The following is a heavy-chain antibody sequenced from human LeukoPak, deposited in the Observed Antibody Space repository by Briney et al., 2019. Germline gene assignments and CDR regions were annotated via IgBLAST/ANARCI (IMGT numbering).Heavy chain of an antibody. V-gene: IGHV4-59*12. CDR3: ARDLVGATGDDY. CDR1: GGSISSYY. CDR2: IYYSGST. Sequence: SETLSLTCTVSGGSISSYYWSWIRQPPGKGLEWIGYIYYSGSTNYNPSLKSRVTISVDTSKNQFSLKLSSVTAADTAVYYCARDLVGATGDDYWGQGTLVTVSS. J-gene: IGHJ4*02. D-gene: IGHD1-26*01.